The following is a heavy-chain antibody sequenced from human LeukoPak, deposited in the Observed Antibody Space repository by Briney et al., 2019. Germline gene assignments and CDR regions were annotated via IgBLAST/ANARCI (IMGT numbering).Heavy chain of an antibody. J-gene: IGHJ5*02. V-gene: IGHV1-69*13. CDR3: ARTILYCSGGSCYYNWFDP. Sequence: SVRVSFKASGGTFSSYAISWVRQAPGQGLEWMGGIIPIFGTANYAQKFQGRVTITADESTSTAYMELTSLRSEDTAVYYCARTILYCSGGSCYYNWFDPWGHGTLVTVSS. CDR2: IIPIFGTA. D-gene: IGHD2-15*01. CDR1: GGTFSSYA.